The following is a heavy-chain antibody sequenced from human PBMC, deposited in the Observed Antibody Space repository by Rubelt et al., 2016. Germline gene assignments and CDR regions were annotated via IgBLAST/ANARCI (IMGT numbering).Heavy chain of an antibody. Sequence: QVQLQESGPGLVKPSQTLSLTCTVSGGSISSGGYYWSWIRQPPGKGLEWIGYIYYSGSTYYNLSLKSRVTMSVDTSKNQFSLKLSSVTAADTAVYYCARGPRVGAAYYYYYMDVWGKGTTVTVSS. CDR3: ARGPRVGAAYYYYYMDV. V-gene: IGHV4-30-4*07. CDR2: IYYSGST. D-gene: IGHD1-26*01. J-gene: IGHJ6*03. CDR1: GGSISSGGYY.